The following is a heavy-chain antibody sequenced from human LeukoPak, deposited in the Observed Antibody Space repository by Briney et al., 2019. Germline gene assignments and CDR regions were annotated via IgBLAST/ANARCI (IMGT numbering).Heavy chain of an antibody. J-gene: IGHJ6*03. CDR1: GFTFSSYA. CDR2: ISYDGSNK. CDR3: AKTGKEGYYYYYYMDV. V-gene: IGHV3-30*04. Sequence: TGGSLRLSCAASGFTFSSYAMHWVRQAPGKGLEWVAVISYDGSNKYYADSVKGRFTISRDNSKNTLYLQMNSLRAEDTAVYYCAKTGKEGYYYYYYMDVWGKGTTVTVSS.